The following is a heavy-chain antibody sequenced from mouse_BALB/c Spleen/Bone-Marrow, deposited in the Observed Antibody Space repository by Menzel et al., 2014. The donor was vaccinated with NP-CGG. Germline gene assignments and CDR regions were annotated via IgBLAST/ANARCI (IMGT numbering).Heavy chain of an antibody. CDR3: ANYYYGSSLFAY. V-gene: IGHV14-3*02. Sequence: EVKLVESGAELVKPGASVKLSCTASGFYIKDTYMHWVKQGPEQGLEWIGRIDPANGNTKYDPKFQGKATITADTSSNTAYLQLSSLTPEDTAVYYCANYYYGSSLFAYWGQGTLVTVSA. CDR2: IDPANGNT. CDR1: GFYIKDTY. J-gene: IGHJ3*01. D-gene: IGHD1-1*01.